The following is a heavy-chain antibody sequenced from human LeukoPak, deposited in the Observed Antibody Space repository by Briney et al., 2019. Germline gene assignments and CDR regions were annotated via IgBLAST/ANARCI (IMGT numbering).Heavy chain of an antibody. D-gene: IGHD3-10*01. V-gene: IGHV5-51*01. Sequence: GESLQISSQGFGYRFTSYWIGWVRQMPGKGLEWMGIIYPGDSDNRYSPSFQGQFTISADKSISTAYLQWSSLKASDTAMYYCARLITMVRGVSRRWFDPWGQGTLVTVSS. CDR3: ARLITMVRGVSRRWFDP. CDR1: GYRFTSYW. J-gene: IGHJ5*02. CDR2: IYPGDSDN.